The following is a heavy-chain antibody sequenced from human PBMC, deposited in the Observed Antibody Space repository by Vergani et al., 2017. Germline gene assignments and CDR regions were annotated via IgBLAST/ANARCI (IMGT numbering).Heavy chain of an antibody. CDR1: GFTFSSYG. Sequence: VQLVESGGGLVQPGGSLRLSCAASGFTFSSYGMHWVRQAPGKGLEWVAVIWYDGSNKYYADSVKGRFTISRDNAKNSLYLQMNSLRAEDTAVYYCARVPLAVAGTYVDYWGQGTLVTVSS. CDR3: ARVPLAVAGTYVDY. D-gene: IGHD6-19*01. J-gene: IGHJ4*02. V-gene: IGHV3-33*08. CDR2: IWYDGSNK.